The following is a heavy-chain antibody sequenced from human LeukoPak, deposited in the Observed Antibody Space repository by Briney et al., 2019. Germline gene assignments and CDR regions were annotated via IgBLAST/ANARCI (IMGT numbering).Heavy chain of an antibody. CDR1: GYTFTGYF. D-gene: IGHD2-21*02. V-gene: IGHV1-2*02. CDR3: ARGDLSRGGNYYYYYMDV. Sequence: ASVKVSCKASGYTFTGYFVHWVRQAPGQGLQWMGWINPNTGGTNYAQKFQGRVTITADKSTSTAYMELSSLRSEDTAVYYCARGDLSRGGNYYYYYMDVWGKGTTVTVSS. J-gene: IGHJ6*03. CDR2: INPNTGGT.